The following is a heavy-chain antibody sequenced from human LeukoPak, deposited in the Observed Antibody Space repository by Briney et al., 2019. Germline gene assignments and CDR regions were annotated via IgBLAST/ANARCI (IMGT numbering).Heavy chain of an antibody. J-gene: IGHJ3*02. CDR3: ARDGYYYDSSGYPGREDVDAFDI. D-gene: IGHD3-22*01. V-gene: IGHV4-61*08. CDR1: GGSISSSGYY. Sequence: SETLSLTCTASGGSISSSGYYWGWIRQPPGKGLEWIGYIYYSGCTNYNPSLKSRVTISVDTSKNQFSLKLSSVTAADTAVYYCARDGYYYDSSGYPGREDVDAFDIWGQGTMVTVSS. CDR2: IYYSGCT.